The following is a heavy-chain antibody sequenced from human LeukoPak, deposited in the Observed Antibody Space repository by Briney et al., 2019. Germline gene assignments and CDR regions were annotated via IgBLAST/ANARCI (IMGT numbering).Heavy chain of an antibody. CDR3: AKRGVVIRVILVGFHKEAYYFDS. V-gene: IGHV3-23*01. CDR1: GITLSNYG. Sequence: GGSLRLSCAVSGITLSNYGMSWVRQGPGKGLEWVAGISDSGGRTNYADSVNGRITISRDNRKNTLYLQMNSLRAEDTAVYFCAKRGVVIRVILVGFHKEAYYFDSWGQGALVTVSS. CDR2: ISDSGGRT. J-gene: IGHJ4*02. D-gene: IGHD3-22*01.